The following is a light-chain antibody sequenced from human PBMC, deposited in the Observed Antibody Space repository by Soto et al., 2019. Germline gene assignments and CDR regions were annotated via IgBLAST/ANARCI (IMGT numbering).Light chain of an antibody. V-gene: IGLV2-14*01. CDR2: DVS. CDR1: GSDVGYYNL. J-gene: IGLJ1*01. Sequence: QSALTQPASVSGSPGQSITVSCTGTGSDVGYYNLVSWYQQHPGKAPKLMIYDVSDRPSGVSYRFSGSKSGNTASLTISGLQAEDEADYYCSSYTTSSTYVFGTGTKVTVL. CDR3: SSYTTSSTYV.